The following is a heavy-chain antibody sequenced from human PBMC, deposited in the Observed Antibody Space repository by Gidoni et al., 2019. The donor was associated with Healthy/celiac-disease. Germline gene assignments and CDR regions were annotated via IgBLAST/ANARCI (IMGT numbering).Heavy chain of an antibody. CDR1: GGSFSGSY. D-gene: IGHD6-19*01. Sequence: QVQLQQWGAGLLKPSETLSLTCAVYGGSFSGSYWSWIRQPPGKGLEWIGEINHSGSTNYNPSLKSRVTISVDTSKNQFSLKLSSVTAADTAVYYCARAGCWRQWLGCNWFDPWGQGTLVTVSS. CDR3: ARAGCWRQWLGCNWFDP. CDR2: INHSGST. J-gene: IGHJ5*02. V-gene: IGHV4-34*01.